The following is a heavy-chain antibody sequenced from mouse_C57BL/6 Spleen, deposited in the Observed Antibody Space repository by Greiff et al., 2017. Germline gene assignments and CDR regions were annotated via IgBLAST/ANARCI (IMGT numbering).Heavy chain of an antibody. V-gene: IGHV5-16*01. Sequence: EVQVVESEGGLVQPGSSMRLSCTASGFTFSDYYMAWVRQVPEKGLEWVANINYDGSSTYYLDSLKSRFIISRDNAKNILYLQMSSLKSEDTATYYCAREEDGYYSSWFAYWGQGTLVTVSA. J-gene: IGHJ3*01. CDR2: INYDGSST. CDR1: GFTFSDYY. D-gene: IGHD2-3*01. CDR3: AREEDGYYSSWFAY.